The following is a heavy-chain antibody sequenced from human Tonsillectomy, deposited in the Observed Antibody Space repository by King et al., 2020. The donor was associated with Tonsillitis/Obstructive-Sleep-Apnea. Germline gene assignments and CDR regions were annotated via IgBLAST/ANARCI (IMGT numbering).Heavy chain of an antibody. Sequence: TLKESGPVLVKPTDTLTLTCTVSGFSLSNARMGVSWIRQPPGKALEWLAHIFWNDEKSHTTSLKSRLTISKDTSESQVVLTMTNMDPVDTGTYYCARIRTVGADVYFDYWGQGTLVTVSS. J-gene: IGHJ4*02. CDR3: ARIRTVGADVYFDY. CDR1: GFSLSNARMG. CDR2: IFWNDEK. D-gene: IGHD1-26*01. V-gene: IGHV2-26*01.